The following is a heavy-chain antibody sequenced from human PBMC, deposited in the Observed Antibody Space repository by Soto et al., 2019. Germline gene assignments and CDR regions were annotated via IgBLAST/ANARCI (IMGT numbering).Heavy chain of an antibody. D-gene: IGHD4-17*01. Sequence: RGESLKISCKGSGYSFTSYWIGWVRQMPGKGLEWMGIIYPGDSDTRYSPSFQGQVTISADKSISTAYLQWSSLKASDTAMYYCARFAVTDLQLPDEYYYYMDVWGKGTTVTVSS. J-gene: IGHJ6*03. V-gene: IGHV5-51*01. CDR2: IYPGDSDT. CDR3: ARFAVTDLQLPDEYYYYMDV. CDR1: GYSFTSYW.